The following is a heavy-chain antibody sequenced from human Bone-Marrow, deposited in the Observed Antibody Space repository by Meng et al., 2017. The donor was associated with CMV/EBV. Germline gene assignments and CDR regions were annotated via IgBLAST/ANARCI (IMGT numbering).Heavy chain of an antibody. Sequence: SETLSLTCAVYGESFSGYYWTWIRQSPGKGLEWIGEMNHRRSANYNPSLKSRATISVDKSKSQFSLKLNSLTAADTAVYYCARGRGRLDYWGPGMLVTGSS. V-gene: IGHV4-34*01. CDR3: ARGRGRLDY. CDR1: GESFSGYY. D-gene: IGHD3-10*01. J-gene: IGHJ4*02. CDR2: MNHRRSA.